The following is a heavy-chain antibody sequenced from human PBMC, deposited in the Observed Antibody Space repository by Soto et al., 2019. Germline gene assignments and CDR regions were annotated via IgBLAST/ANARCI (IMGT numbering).Heavy chain of an antibody. Sequence: GESLKISCKGSGYSFTSYWIGWVRQMPGKGLEWMGIIYPGDSDTRYSPSFQGQVTISADKSISTAYLQWSSLKASDTAMYYCARHPHSSGWTMPNAEDAFDIWGQGTMVTVSS. CDR2: IYPGDSDT. CDR1: GYSFTSYW. J-gene: IGHJ3*02. V-gene: IGHV5-51*01. D-gene: IGHD6-19*01. CDR3: ARHPHSSGWTMPNAEDAFDI.